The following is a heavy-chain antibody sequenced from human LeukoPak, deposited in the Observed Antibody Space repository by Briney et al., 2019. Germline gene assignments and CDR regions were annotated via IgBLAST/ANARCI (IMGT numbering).Heavy chain of an antibody. V-gene: IGHV4-39*07. J-gene: IGHJ4*02. CDR2: INHSGST. Sequence: SETLSLTCTVSGGSISSSGYYWGWLRQPPGKGLEWIGEINHSGSTNYTPSLKSRVTISVDTSKNQFSLKLSSVTAADTAVYYCARGGLSSSWFLSYYFDYWGQGTLVTVSS. CDR3: ARGGLSSSWFLSYYFDY. D-gene: IGHD6-13*01. CDR1: GGSISSSGYY.